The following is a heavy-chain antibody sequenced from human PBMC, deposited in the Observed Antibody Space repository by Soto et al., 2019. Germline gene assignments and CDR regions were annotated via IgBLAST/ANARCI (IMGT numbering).Heavy chain of an antibody. D-gene: IGHD3-16*01. Sequence: SETLSLTXNLSGGSFHNFYLLWIRQPPGKGLEWVGHVHYSGSTNYSPSLNSRATISLDTSKSQLSLKLRSVTAADTAMYFCARGVDYYATSGYFSFDSWGQGIPVTVSS. J-gene: IGHJ4*02. CDR2: VHYSGST. CDR3: ARGVDYYATSGYFSFDS. CDR1: GGSFHNFY. V-gene: IGHV4-59*01.